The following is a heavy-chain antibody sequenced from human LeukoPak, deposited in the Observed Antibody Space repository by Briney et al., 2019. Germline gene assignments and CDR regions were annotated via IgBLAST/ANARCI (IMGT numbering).Heavy chain of an antibody. J-gene: IGHJ4*02. CDR1: GFTFDDYA. CDR2: ISWNSGSI. V-gene: IGHV3-9*01. D-gene: IGHD3-10*01. CDR3: AKDTKYYYGSGSYSN. Sequence: GGSLRLSCAASGFTFDDYARHWVRQAPGKGLEWVSGISWNSGSIGYADSVKGRFTISRDNAKNSLYLQMNSLRAEDTALYYCAKDTKYYYGSGSYSNWGQGTLVTVSS.